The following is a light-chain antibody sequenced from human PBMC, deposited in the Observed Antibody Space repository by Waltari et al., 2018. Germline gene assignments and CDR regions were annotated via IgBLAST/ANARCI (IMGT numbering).Light chain of an antibody. Sequence: QSALTQPASVSGSPGQSITISCTRTSSDVGGYNYVSWYQQHPGKAPNLMIYDVSKRPSGVSNRFSGSKSGNTASLTISGLQAEDEADYYCSSYTSSSTFEVFGGGTKLTVL. V-gene: IGLV2-14*01. CDR1: SSDVGGYNY. J-gene: IGLJ3*02. CDR3: SSYTSSSTFEV. CDR2: DVS.